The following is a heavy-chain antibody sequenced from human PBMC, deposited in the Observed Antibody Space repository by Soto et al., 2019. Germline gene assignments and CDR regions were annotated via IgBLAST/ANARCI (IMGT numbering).Heavy chain of an antibody. D-gene: IGHD6-19*01. CDR1: GFTVSSNY. Sequence: PGGSLRLSCAASGFTVSSNYMSWVRQAPGKGLEWVSVIYSGGSTYYADSVKGRFTISRDNSKNTLYLQMNSLRAEDTAVYYCASSGIAVAGAFDYWGQGTLVTVSS. V-gene: IGHV3-66*01. J-gene: IGHJ4*02. CDR2: IYSGGST. CDR3: ASSGIAVAGAFDY.